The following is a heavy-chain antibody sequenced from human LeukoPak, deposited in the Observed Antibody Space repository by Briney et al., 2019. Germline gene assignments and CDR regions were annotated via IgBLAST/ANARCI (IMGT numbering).Heavy chain of an antibody. CDR2: IYTSGST. Sequence: PSETLSLTCTVSGGSISSGSYYWSWIRQPAGKGLEWIGRIYTSGSTNYNPSLKSRVTISVDTSKNQFSLKLSSVTAADTAVYYCARDKRAFDIWGQGTMVTVSS. V-gene: IGHV4-61*02. J-gene: IGHJ3*02. CDR1: GGSISSGSYY. CDR3: ARDKRAFDI.